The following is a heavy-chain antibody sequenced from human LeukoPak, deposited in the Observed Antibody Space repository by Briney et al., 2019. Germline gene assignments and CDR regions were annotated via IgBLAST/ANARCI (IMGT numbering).Heavy chain of an antibody. V-gene: IGHV3-30*02. Sequence: GGSLRLSCAASGFTFSRYAMHWVRQAPGKGLDWVAVIWYDGSNKYYADSVKGRFTISRDNSKNTLYLQMNSLRAEDTAVYYCAKRHDYGEVQDYWGQGTLVTVSS. CDR3: AKRHDYGEVQDY. CDR2: IWYDGSNK. CDR1: GFTFSRYA. D-gene: IGHD4-17*01. J-gene: IGHJ4*02.